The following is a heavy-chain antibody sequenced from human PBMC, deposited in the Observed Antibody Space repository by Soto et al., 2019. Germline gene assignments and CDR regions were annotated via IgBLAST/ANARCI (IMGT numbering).Heavy chain of an antibody. CDR3: ARDMPYAAGSLAGCDY. CDR1: GDSITGSY. J-gene: IGHJ4*02. Sequence: QVQLRESGPGLVKPSETLSLTCTVSGDSITGSYWSWIRQPPGKTLEWSGYIYHSGTTTYNPSLKSRVSISVDTSKNQFSLRLTSVIAADTAVYYCARDMPYAAGSLAGCDYWGQGILVTVSS. D-gene: IGHD1-26*01. CDR2: IYHSGTT. V-gene: IGHV4-59*01.